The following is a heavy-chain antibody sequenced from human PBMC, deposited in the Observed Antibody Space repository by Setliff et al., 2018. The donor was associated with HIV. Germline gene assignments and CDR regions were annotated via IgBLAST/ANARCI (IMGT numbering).Heavy chain of an antibody. J-gene: IGHJ4*02. V-gene: IGHV4-34*01. CDR1: GGSFSGYY. CDR3: VRAGAGQQLVDY. D-gene: IGHD4-4*01. CDR2: ANHSGST. Sequence: PSETLSLTCAVYGGSFSGYYWSWIRQTPGKGLEWIGEANHSGSTNYDPSLKSRVSISVDTSKDQFSLKPHSVTAADTAVYYCVRAGAGQQLVDYWGLGTLVTVSS.